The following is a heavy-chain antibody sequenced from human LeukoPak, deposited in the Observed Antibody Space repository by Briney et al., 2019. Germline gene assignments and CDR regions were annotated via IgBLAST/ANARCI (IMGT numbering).Heavy chain of an antibody. Sequence: GRSLRLSCAASGFTFSSYAMHWVRQAPGKGLEWVAVISYDGSNKYYADSVKGRFTISRDNSKNTLYLQMNSLRAEDTAVYYFARDFSNWGQGTLVTVSS. V-gene: IGHV3-30*01. J-gene: IGHJ4*02. CDR1: GFTFSSYA. CDR2: ISYDGSNK. D-gene: IGHD3-3*01. CDR3: ARDFSN.